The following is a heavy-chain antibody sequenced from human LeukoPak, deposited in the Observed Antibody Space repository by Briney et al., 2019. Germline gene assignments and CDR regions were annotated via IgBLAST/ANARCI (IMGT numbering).Heavy chain of an antibody. J-gene: IGHJ4*02. CDR2: ISWNSGSI. V-gene: IGHV3-9*01. Sequence: PGGSLRLSCAASGFTFDDYAMHWVRQAPGKGLEWVSGISWNSGSIGYADSVKGRFTISRDNAKNSLYLQMSSLRAEDTALYYCAKDSYYYDSSGRFDYWGQGTLVTVSS. CDR1: GFTFDDYA. D-gene: IGHD3-22*01. CDR3: AKDSYYYDSSGRFDY.